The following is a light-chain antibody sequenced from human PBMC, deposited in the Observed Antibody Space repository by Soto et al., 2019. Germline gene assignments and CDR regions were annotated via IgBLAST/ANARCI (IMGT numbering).Light chain of an antibody. CDR3: SSYADNNNYV. J-gene: IGLJ1*01. V-gene: IGLV2-8*01. CDR1: SSDVGTYNH. CDR2: EVS. Sequence: QSVLTQPPSASGSPGQSVTISCSGTSSDVGTYNHVSWYQQHPGKAPKLMIYEVSRRPSGVPDRFSGSKSGNTTSLTVSGLQAEDEADYYCSSYADNNNYVFGTGTKLTVL.